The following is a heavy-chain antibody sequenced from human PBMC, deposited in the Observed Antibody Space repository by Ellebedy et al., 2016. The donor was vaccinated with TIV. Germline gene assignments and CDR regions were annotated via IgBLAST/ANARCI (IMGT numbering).Heavy chain of an antibody. J-gene: IGHJ6*02. Sequence: GESLKISXAASGFTFSDYYMSWIRQAPGKGLEWVSYISSSGSTIYYADSVKGRFTISRDNAKNSLYLQMNSLRAEDTALYYCAKDISNGLPDYYYYGMDVWGQGTTVTVSS. V-gene: IGHV3-11*01. CDR2: ISSSGSTI. CDR1: GFTFSDYY. CDR3: AKDISNGLPDYYYYGMDV. D-gene: IGHD4-11*01.